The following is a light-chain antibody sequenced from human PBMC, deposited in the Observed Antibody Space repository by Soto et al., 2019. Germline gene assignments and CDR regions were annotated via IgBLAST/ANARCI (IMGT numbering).Light chain of an antibody. V-gene: IGKV3-15*01. CDR2: AAS. J-gene: IGKJ1*01. CDR3: QQYYRWPQT. Sequence: ELVMTQSPATLSVSSGERATLCCRASQSVSSNLAWYQQKPGQAPKLLIYAASTMATGIPSRFSGSGSGTEFTLTISSLQSEDFAVYYCQQYYRWPQTFGQGTRVEIK. CDR1: QSVSSN.